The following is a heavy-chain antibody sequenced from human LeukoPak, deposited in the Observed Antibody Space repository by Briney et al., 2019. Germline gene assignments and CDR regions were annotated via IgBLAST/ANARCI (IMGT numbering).Heavy chain of an antibody. CDR2: IYYSGST. CDR1: GGFISSYY. J-gene: IGHJ4*02. D-gene: IGHD2-21*02. Sequence: SETLSLTCTVSGGFISSYYWSWIRQPPGKGLEWIGYIYYSGSTNYNPSLKSRVTISVDTSKNQFSLKLSSVTAADTAVYYCARQVSPSYCGGDCYIDYWGQGTLVTVSS. V-gene: IGHV4-59*08. CDR3: ARQVSPSYCGGDCYIDY.